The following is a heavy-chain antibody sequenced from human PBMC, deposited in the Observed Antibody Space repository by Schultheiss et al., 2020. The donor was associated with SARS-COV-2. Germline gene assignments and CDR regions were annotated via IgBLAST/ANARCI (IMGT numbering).Heavy chain of an antibody. CDR1: GFTFSSYA. V-gene: IGHV3-30*07. Sequence: GGSLRLSCAASGFTFSSYAMHWVRQAPGKGLEWVAVISYDGSNKYYADSVKGRFTISRDNAKNSLYLQMNSLRAEDTAVYYCARAIFGVVSIFGMDVWGQGTTVTVSS. D-gene: IGHD3-3*01. CDR2: ISYDGSNK. J-gene: IGHJ6*02. CDR3: ARAIFGVVSIFGMDV.